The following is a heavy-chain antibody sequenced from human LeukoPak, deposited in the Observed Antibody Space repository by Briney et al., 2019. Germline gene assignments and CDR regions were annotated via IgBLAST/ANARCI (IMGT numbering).Heavy chain of an antibody. CDR2: IYHSGTT. D-gene: IGHD3-3*01. V-gene: IGHV4-59*11. J-gene: IGHJ6*03. Sequence: SETLSLTCTVSGGSISSHYWSWIRQPPGKGLEWIGQIYHSGTTNYNPSLKSRVTISVDTPKTQFSLKMPSVTAADTAVYYCARAYEADYYYYMYVWGKGTTVTVSS. CDR1: GGSISSHY. CDR3: ARAYEADYYYYMYV.